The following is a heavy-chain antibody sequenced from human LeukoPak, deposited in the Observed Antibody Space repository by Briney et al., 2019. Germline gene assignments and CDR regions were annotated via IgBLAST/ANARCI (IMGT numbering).Heavy chain of an antibody. Sequence: GGSLRLSCVASGLTLRRYAMHWVRQAAGKGREWVGVISYDGSNRYYADSVKGRFTISRDNSNNTLYLLMNSLRAEDTAVYYCAREWEYRSGLNGPWGQGTLVTVSS. CDR1: GLTLRRYA. D-gene: IGHD6-19*01. V-gene: IGHV3-30*01. CDR3: AREWEYRSGLNGP. CDR2: ISYDGSNR. J-gene: IGHJ5*02.